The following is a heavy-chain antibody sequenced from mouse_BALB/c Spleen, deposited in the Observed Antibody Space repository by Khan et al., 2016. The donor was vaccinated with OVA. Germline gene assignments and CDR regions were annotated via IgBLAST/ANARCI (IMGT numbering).Heavy chain of an antibody. CDR1: GFSLSSYN. D-gene: IGHD2-14*01. J-gene: IGHJ4*01. V-gene: IGHV2-6-4*01. Sequence: QVQLKQSGPGLVAPSQSLSITYTVSGFSLSSYNIHWVRQPPGKGLEWLGMIWGGGGTDYNSPLNSSLNIIKDNSKSQVFLKRNSLQTDDTAMYYCARAYYVYDGYYAMDYWGQGISVTVSS. CDR2: IWGGGGT. CDR3: ARAYYVYDGYYAMDY.